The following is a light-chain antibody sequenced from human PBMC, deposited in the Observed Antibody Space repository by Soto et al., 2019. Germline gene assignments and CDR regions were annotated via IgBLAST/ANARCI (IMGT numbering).Light chain of an antibody. J-gene: IGLJ1*01. CDR1: SSDVDNYNN. Sequence: QSVLTQPRSVSGSPGRSVTISCTRTSSDVDNYNNVSWYQQHPGKAPKLLIYDVNKRPSGVPYRFSGSKSGNTASLTISGLQAGDEADYYCCSYAGTYTRVFGTGTKVTVL. V-gene: IGLV2-11*01. CDR2: DVN. CDR3: CSYAGTYTRV.